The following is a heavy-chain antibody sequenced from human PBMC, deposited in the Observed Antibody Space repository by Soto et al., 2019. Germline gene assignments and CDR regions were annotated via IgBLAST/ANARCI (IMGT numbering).Heavy chain of an antibody. CDR2: ISGSGGRT. V-gene: IGHV3-23*01. CDR1: GFTFSSYA. J-gene: IGHJ1*01. D-gene: IGHD3-10*01. Sequence: QPGGSLRLSCAASGFTFSSYAMSWVRQVPGKGLEWVSLISGSGGRTYYADFVKGRFTISRDNSKNTLDLQMNSLRAEDTAVYYCAKDQGIGDLGAECFQHWGQGTLVTVSS. CDR3: AKDQGIGDLGAECFQH.